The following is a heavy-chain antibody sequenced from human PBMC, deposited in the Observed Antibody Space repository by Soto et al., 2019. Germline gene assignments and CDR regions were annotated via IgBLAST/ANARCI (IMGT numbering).Heavy chain of an antibody. Sequence: SVKGSCRASGYTFTSYYMHWVRQAPVQGLEWMGIINPSGGSTSYAQKFQGRVTMTRDTSTSTVYMELSSLRSEDTAVYYCARATYSGSYPRKYYFDYWGQGTMVTVS. J-gene: IGHJ4*02. D-gene: IGHD1-26*01. CDR2: INPSGGST. V-gene: IGHV1-46*01. CDR1: GYTFTSYY. CDR3: ARATYSGSYPRKYYFDY.